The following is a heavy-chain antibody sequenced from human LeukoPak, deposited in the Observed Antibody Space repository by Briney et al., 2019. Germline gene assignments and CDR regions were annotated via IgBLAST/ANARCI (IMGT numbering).Heavy chain of an antibody. CDR1: GYTFTSYY. CDR2: INPSGGST. V-gene: IGHV1-46*01. J-gene: IGHJ4*02. D-gene: IGHD3-22*01. CDR3: ARAYYYDSSGKEDFDC. Sequence: ASVKVSCKASGYTFTSYYMHWVRQAPGQGLEWMGIINPSGGSTSYAQKFQGRVTMTRDTSTSTVYMELSSLRSEDTAVYYCARAYYYDSSGKEDFDCWGQGTLVTVSS.